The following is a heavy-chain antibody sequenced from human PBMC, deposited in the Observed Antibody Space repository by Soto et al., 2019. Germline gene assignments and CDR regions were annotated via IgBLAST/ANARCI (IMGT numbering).Heavy chain of an antibody. Sequence: ASVKVSCKASGYTFTSYAMHWVRQAPGQRLEWMGWINAGNGNTKYSQKFQGRVTMTRDTSTSTAYMELSRLRSEDTAVYYCARAVEMGPSPFGYCYGMDVWGQGTTVTVSS. CDR1: GYTFTSYA. V-gene: IGHV1-3*01. CDR2: INAGNGNT. J-gene: IGHJ6*02. CDR3: ARAVEMGPSPFGYCYGMDV. D-gene: IGHD1-26*01.